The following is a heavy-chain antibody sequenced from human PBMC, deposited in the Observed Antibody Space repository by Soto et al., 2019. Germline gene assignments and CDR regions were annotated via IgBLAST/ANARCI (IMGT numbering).Heavy chain of an antibody. J-gene: IGHJ4*02. CDR3: ARLGRYQMGIFEY. CDR1: GGSISSSSYY. Sequence: PSETLSLTCTVSGGSISSSSYYWGWIRQPPGKGLEWIGSIYYSGSTYYNPSLKSRVTISVDTSKNQFSLKLSSVTAADTALYYCARLGRYQMGIFEYWGQGTLVTVSS. D-gene: IGHD2-2*01. CDR2: IYYSGST. V-gene: IGHV4-39*01.